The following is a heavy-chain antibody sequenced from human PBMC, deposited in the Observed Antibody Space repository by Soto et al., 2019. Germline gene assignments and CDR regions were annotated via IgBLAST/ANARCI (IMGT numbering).Heavy chain of an antibody. V-gene: IGHV3-23*01. CDR2: ISGSGGST. J-gene: IGHJ6*02. Sequence: EVQLLESGGGLVQPGGSLRLSCAASGFTFSSYAMSWVRQAPGKGLEWVSAISGSGGSTYHADSVKGRLTISRDNSKNALNLQVNSLRAEDTAVYYCAKDLPRGRGGRFYYYNGMDVWGQGTTVTVSS. CDR3: AKDLPRGRGGRFYYYNGMDV. D-gene: IGHD1-26*01. CDR1: GFTFSSYA.